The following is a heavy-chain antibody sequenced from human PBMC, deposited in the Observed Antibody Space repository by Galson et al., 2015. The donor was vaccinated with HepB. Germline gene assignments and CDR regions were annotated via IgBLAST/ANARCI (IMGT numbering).Heavy chain of an antibody. CDR2: IKSKPDGGTT. D-gene: IGHD5-18*01. J-gene: IGHJ3*02. V-gene: IGHV3-15*01. CDR3: STRAYSYSNAFDI. CDR1: GFTFTNAW. Sequence: SLRLSCAASGFTFTNAWMTWVRQAPGKGLEWVGRIKSKPDGGTTDYAAPVTGRFTISRDDSKNTLYLQMNSLKTEDTAVYYCSTRAYSYSNAFDIWGQGTMVTVSS.